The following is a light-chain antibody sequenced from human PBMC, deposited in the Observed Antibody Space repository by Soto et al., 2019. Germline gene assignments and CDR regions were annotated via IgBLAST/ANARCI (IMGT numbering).Light chain of an antibody. Sequence: QSALTQPPSVSGSPGQSVTISCTGTSSDIGGYNYVSWYQQLPGKAPKLMIYDVSKRPSGVPDRFSGSNSGNTASLTISGLQAEDEADYYCCSYAGTTHVFGTGTKGPS. V-gene: IGLV2-11*01. CDR3: CSYAGTTHV. CDR2: DVS. J-gene: IGLJ1*01. CDR1: SSDIGGYNY.